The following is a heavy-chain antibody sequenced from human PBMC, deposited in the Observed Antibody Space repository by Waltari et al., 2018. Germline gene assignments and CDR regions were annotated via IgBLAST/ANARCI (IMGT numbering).Heavy chain of an antibody. J-gene: IGHJ5*02. CDR1: GGSISSSSYY. Sequence: QLQLQESGPGLVKPSEPLSLTCPVSGGSISSSSYYRGWIRQSPGKGLEWIGSIYYSGSTYYNPTLKSRVTISGDTSKNQFSLKLSSVTAADTAVYYCARHWKKSGYRFDPWGQGTLVTVSS. D-gene: IGHD5-12*01. CDR3: ARHWKKSGYRFDP. V-gene: IGHV4-39*01. CDR2: IYYSGST.